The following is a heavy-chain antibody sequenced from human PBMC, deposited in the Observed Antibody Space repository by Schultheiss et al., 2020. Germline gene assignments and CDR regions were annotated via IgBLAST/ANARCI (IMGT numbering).Heavy chain of an antibody. CDR1: GYTFTSYG. V-gene: IGHV1-18*01. J-gene: IGHJ5*02. Sequence: ASVTVSCKASGYTFTSYGISWVRQAPGQGLEWMGWISAYNGNTNYAQKLQGRVTMTRDTSISTAYMELSSLTSDDTAVYYCARDSGSTLTTFGPPGHPWGQGTLV. D-gene: IGHD4-17*01. CDR3: ARDSGSTLTTFGPPGHP. CDR2: ISAYNGNT.